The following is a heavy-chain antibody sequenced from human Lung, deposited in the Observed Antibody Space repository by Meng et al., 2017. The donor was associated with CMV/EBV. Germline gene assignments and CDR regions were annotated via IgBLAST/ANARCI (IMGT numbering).Heavy chain of an antibody. Sequence: FTCRDHYMSWIRQTPGKGLEWLSYISGTSSTIYEASSVKGRFTVSRDNAKKSLYLQMKSLRAEDTAVYYCAGDLLGYSAYGVRYFDLWGRGTLVTVSS. D-gene: IGHD5-12*01. CDR3: AGDLLGYSAYGVRYFDL. CDR1: FTCRDHY. J-gene: IGHJ2*01. CDR2: ISGTSSTI. V-gene: IGHV3-11*01.